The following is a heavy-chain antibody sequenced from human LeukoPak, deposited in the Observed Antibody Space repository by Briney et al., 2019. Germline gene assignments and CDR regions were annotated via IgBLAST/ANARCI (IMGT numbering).Heavy chain of an antibody. CDR3: ARGGSIAAAGTRANFDY. D-gene: IGHD6-13*01. Sequence: SETLSLTCTVSGNSISTSKSYWGWIRQPPGKGLEWIGSIYYSGSTYYNPSLKSRVTISVDTSKNQFSLKLSSVTAADTAVYYCARGGSIAAAGTRANFDYWGQGTLVTVSS. J-gene: IGHJ4*02. V-gene: IGHV4-39*07. CDR2: IYYSGST. CDR1: GNSISTSKSY.